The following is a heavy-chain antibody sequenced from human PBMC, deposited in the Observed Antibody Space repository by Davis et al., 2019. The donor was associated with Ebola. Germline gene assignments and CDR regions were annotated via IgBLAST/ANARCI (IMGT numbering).Heavy chain of an antibody. CDR1: GFTFSSYS. V-gene: IGHV3-21*01. J-gene: IGHJ4*02. CDR3: ARDQGEDFDY. D-gene: IGHD1-26*01. CDR2: ISSSSSYI. Sequence: GESLKISCAASGFTFSSYSMNWVRQAPGKGLEWVSSISSSSSYIYYADSVKGRFTISRDNAKNSLYLQMNSLRAEDTAVYYCARDQGEDFDYWGQGTLVTVSS.